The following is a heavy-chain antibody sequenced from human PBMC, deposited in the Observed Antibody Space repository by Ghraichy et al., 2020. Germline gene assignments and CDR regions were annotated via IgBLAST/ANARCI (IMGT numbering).Heavy chain of an antibody. J-gene: IGHJ3*02. CDR3: ARDLTDGPPRTYYSGSGSYQGAYGFDI. CDR1: GDSVSSNSAA. V-gene: IGHV6-1*01. Sequence: SQTLSLTCAISGDSVSSNSAAWNWIRQSPSRGLEWLGRTYYRSKWYNDYAVSVKSRITITPDTSTNQFSLHLNSVTPEDTAVYYCARDLTDGPPRTYYSGSGSYQGAYGFDIWGQGTMVTVSS. CDR2: TYYRSKWYN. D-gene: IGHD3-10*01.